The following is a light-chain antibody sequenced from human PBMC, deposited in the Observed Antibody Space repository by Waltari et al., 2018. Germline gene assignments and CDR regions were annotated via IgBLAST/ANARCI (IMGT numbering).Light chain of an antibody. CDR1: DSDVCSYYF. CDR3: SSYTTSSAPGV. J-gene: IGLJ1*01. Sequence: QSALTQPASVSGSPGQSITISCSGSDSDVCSYYFVSWYQQHPGKAPPPIIYEVSNRPSGISNRFSASKSGNTASLTISGLQAEDEADYYCSSYTTSSAPGVFGTGTRVTVL. CDR2: EVS. V-gene: IGLV2-14*01.